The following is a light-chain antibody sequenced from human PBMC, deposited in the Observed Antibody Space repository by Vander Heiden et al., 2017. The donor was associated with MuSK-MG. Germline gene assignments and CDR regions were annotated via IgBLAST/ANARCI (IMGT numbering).Light chain of an antibody. CDR3: QSADRTTSYGV. CDR2: EDS. CDR1: ALPKQS. Sequence: SYDLTQTPSVPVSPGPSARITCSWDALPKQSGNRYQQKPGQAPVVVIYEDSGRPSGIPERFSGSSSGTTVTLTISGVQAEDEADYYCQSADRTTSYGVFGGGTKLTVL. V-gene: IGLV3-25*03. J-gene: IGLJ2*01.